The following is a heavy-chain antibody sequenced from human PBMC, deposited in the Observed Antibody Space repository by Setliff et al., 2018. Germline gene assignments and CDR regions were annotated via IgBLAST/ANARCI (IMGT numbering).Heavy chain of an antibody. CDR1: GYTFTVYT. J-gene: IGHJ4*02. V-gene: IGHV7-4-1*02. CDR3: ARYGGDVYRRADY. D-gene: IGHD4-4*01. CDR2: INTYTGSP. Sequence: GASVKVSCKVSGYTFTVYTMNWVRQAPGQGLEWMGWINTYTGSPTYAQGFTGRFVFSLDTSVSTAYLQISSLKGEDTAVYYCARYGGDVYRRADYWGQGTLVTVSS.